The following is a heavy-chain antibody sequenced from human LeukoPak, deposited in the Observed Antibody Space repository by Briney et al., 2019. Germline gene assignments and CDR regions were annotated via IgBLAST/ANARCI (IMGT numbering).Heavy chain of an antibody. D-gene: IGHD6-13*01. CDR2: ISGSGGST. J-gene: IGHJ4*02. V-gene: IGHV3-23*01. CDR1: GFTFSSYA. Sequence: GGSLRLSCAASGFTFSSYAMSWVRQAPGKGLEWVSAISGSGGSTYYADSVKGRFTISRDNSKNTLYLQMDSLRADDTAVYYCAGGRTYSSSTLEDYWGQGTLVTVSS. CDR3: AGGRTYSSSTLEDY.